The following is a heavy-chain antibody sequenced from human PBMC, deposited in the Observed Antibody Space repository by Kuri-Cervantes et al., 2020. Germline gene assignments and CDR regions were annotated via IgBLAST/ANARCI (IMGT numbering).Heavy chain of an antibody. J-gene: IGHJ3*02. V-gene: IGHV4-34*01. CDR1: GGSFSGYY. Sequence: PETLSPTCAVYGGSFSGYYWSWIRQPPGKGLEWIGEINHSGSTNYNPSLKSRVTISVDTSKNQFSLKLSSVTAADTAVYYCARRHLSTGAFDIWGQGTMVTVSS. CDR3: ARRHLSTGAFDI. D-gene: IGHD5/OR15-5a*01. CDR2: INHSGST.